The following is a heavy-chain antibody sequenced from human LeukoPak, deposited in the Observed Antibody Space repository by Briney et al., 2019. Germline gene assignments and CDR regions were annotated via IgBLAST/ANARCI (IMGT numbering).Heavy chain of an antibody. CDR1: GLTFNNYA. D-gene: IGHD6-19*01. CDR3: AKVEYSGWPNYYYYYVDV. V-gene: IGHV3-23*01. CDR2: ISGGGGST. Sequence: PGGSLRLSCVASGLTFNNYAMSWVRQAPGKGLEWDSVISGGGGSTYYADSVKGRFTISRDNSKNKLYLQMNSLRAEHTAVYYCAKVEYSGWPNYYYYYVDVWGKGTTVTVSS. J-gene: IGHJ6*03.